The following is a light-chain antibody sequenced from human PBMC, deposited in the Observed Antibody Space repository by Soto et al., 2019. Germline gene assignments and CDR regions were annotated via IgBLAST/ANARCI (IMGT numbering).Light chain of an antibody. CDR3: QQYGSSGT. Sequence: LSQSPGTVSLHREERTTLSCRASQSVSNNYLAWYQQKPGQAPRLLIYGASNRATGIPDRFSGSGSGTDFTLTISRLEPEDFAVYYCQQYGSSGTFGQGTKVDVK. CDR1: QSVSNNY. CDR2: GAS. J-gene: IGKJ1*01. V-gene: IGKV3-20*01.